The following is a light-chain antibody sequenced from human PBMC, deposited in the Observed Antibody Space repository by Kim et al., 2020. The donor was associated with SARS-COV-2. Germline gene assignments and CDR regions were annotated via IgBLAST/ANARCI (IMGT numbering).Light chain of an antibody. V-gene: IGKV2-30*01. CDR2: KLS. J-gene: IGKJ3*01. CDR3: MQGTHWPFT. Sequence: PASISFRSHQTLVYIDGNIYWNWFCQRPGQSPRRLIYKLSNRDSGVPARFSCSGSGTDFTLQISRVDAEDVVVYYCMQGTHWPFTFGPGTKVYIK. CDR1: QTLVYIDGNIY.